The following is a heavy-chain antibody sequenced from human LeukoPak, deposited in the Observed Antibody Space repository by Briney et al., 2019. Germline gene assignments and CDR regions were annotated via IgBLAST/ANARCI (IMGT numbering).Heavy chain of an antibody. CDR1: GGTFSSYA. Sequence: ASVKVSCKASGGTFSSYAISWVRQAPGQGLEWMGRIIPIFGKANYAQKFQGRVTITTDESTSTAYMELSSLRSEDTAVYYCARVYGVDSSDHLRKYYFDYWGQGTLVTVSS. V-gene: IGHV1-69*05. CDR3: ARVYGVDSSDHLRKYYFDY. D-gene: IGHD2-2*02. J-gene: IGHJ4*02. CDR2: IIPIFGKA.